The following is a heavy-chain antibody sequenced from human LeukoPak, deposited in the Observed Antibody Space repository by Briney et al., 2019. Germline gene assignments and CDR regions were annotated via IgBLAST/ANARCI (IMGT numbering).Heavy chain of an antibody. CDR2: ISGSGGST. D-gene: IGHD3-3*02. CDR3: AKDGTYYHDPGTFDY. CDR1: GFTFSSYA. V-gene: IGHV3-23*01. J-gene: IGHJ4*02. Sequence: TGGSLRLSCAASGFTFSSYAMSWVRQAPGKGLEWVSAISGSGGSTCYADSVKGRFTISRDNSKNTLYLQMNSLRAEDTAVYYCAKDGTYYHDPGTFDYWGQGTLVTVSS.